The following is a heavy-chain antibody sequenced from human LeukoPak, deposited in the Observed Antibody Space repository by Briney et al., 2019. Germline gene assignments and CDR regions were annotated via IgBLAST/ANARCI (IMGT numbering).Heavy chain of an antibody. V-gene: IGHV4-4*02. D-gene: IGHD7-27*01. CDR2: IYHSGST. CDR1: DGSIKTNYW. CDR3: ARVRPGDYFDY. J-gene: IGHJ4*02. Sequence: SETLSLTCTVSDGSIKTNYWWTWVRQPPGKGLEWIGYIYHSGSTYYNPSLKSRVTISVDRSKNQFSLKLSSVTAADTAVYYCARVRPGDYFDYWGQGTLVTVSS.